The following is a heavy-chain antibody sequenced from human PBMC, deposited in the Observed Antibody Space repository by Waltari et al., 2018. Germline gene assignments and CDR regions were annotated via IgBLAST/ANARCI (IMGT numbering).Heavy chain of an antibody. CDR1: GFSFSDHY. J-gene: IGHJ4*02. CDR2: GRSKVYSYTT. Sequence: EVQLVESGGGLVQPGGSLRLSCAASGFSFSDHYIDWVRQAPGKGLEWVGRGRSKVYSYTTEYAASVKGRFTFSRDDSMNSLYLQMNSLKTEDTAVYFCVRGGLYGGGDYWGQGALVTVSS. CDR3: VRGGLYGGGDY. V-gene: IGHV3-72*01. D-gene: IGHD2-2*02.